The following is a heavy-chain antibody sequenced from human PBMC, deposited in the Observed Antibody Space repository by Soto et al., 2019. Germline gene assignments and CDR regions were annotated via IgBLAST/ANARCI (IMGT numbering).Heavy chain of an antibody. CDR1: GFIVSSHY. CDR3: ARDRDSSGWYEAFDY. CDR2: IYSGGST. V-gene: IGHV3-53*02. D-gene: IGHD6-19*01. Sequence: EVQLVETGGGLIQPGGSLRLSCVVSGFIVSSHYMSWVRQAPGKGLEWVSVIYSGGSTYYADSVKGRFTISRDNSKNKLYLQMNSLRAEDTAVYYCARDRDSSGWYEAFDYWGQGTLVTVSS. J-gene: IGHJ4*02.